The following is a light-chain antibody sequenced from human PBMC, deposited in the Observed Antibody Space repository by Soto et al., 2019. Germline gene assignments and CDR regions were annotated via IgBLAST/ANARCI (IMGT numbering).Light chain of an antibody. CDR3: QHYNSYSEA. Sequence: DVRMSRSPSTLYGSVGDRVTITCRASQTISSWLAWYQQKPGKAPKLLIYKASTLKSGVPSRFSGSGSGTEFTLTISSLQPDDFATYYCQHYNSYSEAFGQGTQLDIK. J-gene: IGKJ1*01. V-gene: IGKV1-5*03. CDR1: QTISSW. CDR2: KAS.